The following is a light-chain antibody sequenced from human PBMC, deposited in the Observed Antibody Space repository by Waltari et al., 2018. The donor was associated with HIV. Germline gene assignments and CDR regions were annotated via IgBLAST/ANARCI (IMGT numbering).Light chain of an antibody. CDR1: SSNIESNT. CDR2: RNN. J-gene: IGLJ3*02. Sequence: QSVLTQPSSASGTPGQRVAISCSGSSSNIESNTVNWYQQLPGTAPKLLVYRNNQRPPGVPDRISGSKSGTSASLAISGLQSEDEADYYCAAWDDSLNGWVFGGGTKLTVL. CDR3: AAWDDSLNGWV. V-gene: IGLV1-44*01.